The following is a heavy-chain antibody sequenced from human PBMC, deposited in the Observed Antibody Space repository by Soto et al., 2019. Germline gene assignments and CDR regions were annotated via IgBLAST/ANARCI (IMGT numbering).Heavy chain of an antibody. CDR2: IIPILDIP. V-gene: IGHV1-69*02. CDR3: ASHFTGVVVLGNSPPGGDNYGWDV. CDR1: GGTFSRYT. J-gene: IGHJ6*02. Sequence: QVQLVQSGAEVKKPGSSVKVSCKASGGTFSRYTFTWVRQAPGQGLEWMGRIIPILDIPNYAQNFQGRVTITADKSPKTAYRELSSLTSDDTAVYYCASHFTGVVVLGNSPPGGDNYGWDVWGQGTTVTVSS. D-gene: IGHD2-15*01.